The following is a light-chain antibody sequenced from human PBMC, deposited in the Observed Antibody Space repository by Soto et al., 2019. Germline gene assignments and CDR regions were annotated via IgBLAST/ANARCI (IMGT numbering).Light chain of an antibody. CDR2: EDN. J-gene: IGLJ3*02. CDR1: GGSVASNY. V-gene: IGLV6-57*02. Sequence: NFMLIQPHSVSESPGKTITISCTGSGGSVASNYVQWYQQRPGSAPTTVIYEDNQRPSGVSDRFSGSVDSSSNSASLTISGLKTEDEAVYYCHSYDPTNRVLFGGGTKLTVL. CDR3: HSYDPTNRVL.